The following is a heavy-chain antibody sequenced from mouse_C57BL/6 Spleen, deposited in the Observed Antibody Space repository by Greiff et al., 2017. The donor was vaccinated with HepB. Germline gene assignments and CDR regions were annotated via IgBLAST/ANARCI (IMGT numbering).Heavy chain of an antibody. J-gene: IGHJ1*03. V-gene: IGHV3-1*01. CDR2: ISYSGST. Sequence: ESGPGMVKPSQSLSLTCTVTGYSITSGYDWHWIRHFPGNKLEWMGYISYSGSTNYNPSLKSRISITHDTSKNHFFLKLNSVTTEDTATYYCAKSLDYYGSSYWYFDVWGTGTTVTVSS. CDR1: GYSITSGYD. D-gene: IGHD1-1*01. CDR3: AKSLDYYGSSYWYFDV.